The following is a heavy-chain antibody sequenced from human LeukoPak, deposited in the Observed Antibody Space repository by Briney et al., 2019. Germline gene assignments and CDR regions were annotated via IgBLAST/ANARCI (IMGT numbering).Heavy chain of an antibody. J-gene: IGHJ3*02. CDR3: ARARVAGRGAFDI. D-gene: IGHD6-19*01. Sequence: SETLSLTCAVYGGSFSGYYWSWIRQPPGKGLEWIGYIYYSGSTNYNPSLKSRVTISVDTSKNQFSLKLSSVTAADTAVYYCARARVAGRGAFDIWGQGTMVTVSS. V-gene: IGHV4-59*01. CDR2: IYYSGST. CDR1: GGSFSGYY.